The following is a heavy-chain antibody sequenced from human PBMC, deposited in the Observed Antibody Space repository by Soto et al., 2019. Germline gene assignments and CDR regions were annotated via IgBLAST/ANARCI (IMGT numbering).Heavy chain of an antibody. Sequence: SETLSLTCTVSGGSISSYYWSWIRQPPGKGLEWIGYIYYSGSTNYNPSLKSRVTISVDTSKNQFSLKLSSVTAADTAVYYCARQLGSSRAYYYYMDVWGKGTTVTVSS. CDR1: GGSISSYY. CDR2: IYYSGST. V-gene: IGHV4-59*08. J-gene: IGHJ6*03. CDR3: ARQLGSSRAYYYYMDV. D-gene: IGHD6-6*01.